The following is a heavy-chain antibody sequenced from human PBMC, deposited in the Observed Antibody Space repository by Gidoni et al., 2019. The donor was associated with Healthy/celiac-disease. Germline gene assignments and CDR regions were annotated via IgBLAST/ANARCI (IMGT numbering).Heavy chain of an antibody. J-gene: IGHJ4*02. V-gene: IGHV3-30-3*01. Sequence: QVQLVESGGGVVQPGRSLRLSCAASGLTFSSFAMHWVRQAPGKGLEWVAVISYDGSNKYYADSVKGRFTISRDNSKNTLYLQMNSLRAEDTAVYYCARDLDYYFDYWGQGTLVTVSS. CDR3: ARDLDYYFDY. CDR1: GLTFSSFA. D-gene: IGHD1-1*01. CDR2: ISYDGSNK.